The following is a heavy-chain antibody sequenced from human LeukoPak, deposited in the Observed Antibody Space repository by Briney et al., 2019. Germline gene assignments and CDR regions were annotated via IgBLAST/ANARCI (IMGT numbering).Heavy chain of an antibody. CDR2: ISSSSSYI. J-gene: IGHJ3*02. CDR3: ARATVEMATFDAFDI. V-gene: IGHV3-21*01. Sequence: GGSLRLSCAASGFTFSSYSMNWVRQAPGKGLEWVSSISSSSSYIYYADSVKGRFTISRDNAKNSLYLQMNCLRAEDTAVYYCARATVEMATFDAFDIWGQGTMVTVSS. D-gene: IGHD5-24*01. CDR1: GFTFSSYS.